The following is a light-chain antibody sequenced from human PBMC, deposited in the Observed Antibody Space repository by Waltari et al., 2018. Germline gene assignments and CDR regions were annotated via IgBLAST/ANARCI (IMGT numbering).Light chain of an antibody. J-gene: IGLJ2*01. CDR1: SLRSYH. V-gene: IGLV3-19*01. CDR2: GRN. CDR3: NSRDTSGNRVI. Sequence: SSGLTQDPAVSVALGQTVRITCQGDSLRSYHASWYQQKPGQAPLLAVYGRNNRPSGIRDRFSASSSGNTDFLTITGAQAEDEAVYYCNSRDTSGNRVIFGGGTKLTV.